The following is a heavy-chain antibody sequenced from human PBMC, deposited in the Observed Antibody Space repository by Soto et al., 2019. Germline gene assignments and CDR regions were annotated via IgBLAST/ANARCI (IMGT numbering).Heavy chain of an antibody. V-gene: IGHV3-33*01. J-gene: IGHJ4*02. CDR2: IWYDGSNK. Sequence: QVQLVESGGGVVQPGRSLRLSCAASGFTLSSYGMHWVRQAPGKGLEWVAVIWYDGSNKYYADSVKGRFTISRDNSKNTLYLQMNSLRAEDTAVYYCAREEAVYFDYWGQGTLVTVSS. CDR3: AREEAVYFDY. CDR1: GFTLSSYG.